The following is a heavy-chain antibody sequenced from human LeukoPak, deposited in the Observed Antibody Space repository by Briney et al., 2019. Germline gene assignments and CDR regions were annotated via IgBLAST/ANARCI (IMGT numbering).Heavy chain of an antibody. D-gene: IGHD4-17*01. J-gene: IGHJ4*02. CDR2: ISSSSSYI. CDR3: ARDLTTVTTGPDL. CDR1: GFTFSSYS. V-gene: IGHV3-21*04. Sequence: PGGSLRLSCAASGFTFSSYSMNWVRQAPGKGLEWVSSISSSSSYIYYADSVKGRFTISRDNAKNSLYLQMNSLRAEDTAVYYCARDLTTVTTGPDLWGQGTLVTVSS.